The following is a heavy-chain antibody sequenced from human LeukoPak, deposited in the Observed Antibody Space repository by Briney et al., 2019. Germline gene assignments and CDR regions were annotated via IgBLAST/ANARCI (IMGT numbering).Heavy chain of an antibody. CDR1: GGTFSSYA. CDR2: IIPVFGAP. D-gene: IGHD2/OR15-2a*01. CDR3: ARGIGIPGRHQRFDP. Sequence: SVKVSCKASGGTFSSYAISWVRQAPGQGLEWMGGIIPVFGAPNYAQKFQGRVTITADESTSTTCMELSSLRSEDTAVYYCARGIGIPGRHQRFDPWGQGTLVTVSS. V-gene: IGHV1-69*01. J-gene: IGHJ5*02.